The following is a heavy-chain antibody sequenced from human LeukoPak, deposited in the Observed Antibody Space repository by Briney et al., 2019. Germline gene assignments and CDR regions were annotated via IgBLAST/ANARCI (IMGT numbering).Heavy chain of an antibody. CDR3: ARYSGSYYYFDY. D-gene: IGHD1-26*01. CDR2: INPNSGGT. V-gene: IGHV1-2*02. CDR1: GYTFTGYY. J-gene: IGHJ4*02. Sequence: GASVKVSCKASGYTFTGYYMHWVRQALGQGLEWMGWINPNSGGTNYAQKFQGRVTMTRDTSISTAYMELSRLRSDDTAVYYCARYSGSYYYFDYWGQGTLVTVSS.